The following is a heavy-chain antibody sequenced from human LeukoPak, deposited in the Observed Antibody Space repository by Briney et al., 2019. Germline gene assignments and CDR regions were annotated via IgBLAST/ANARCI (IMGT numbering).Heavy chain of an antibody. CDR1: GFTFNSYA. J-gene: IGHJ4*02. CDR3: ARDRLGELSLQGYYFDY. D-gene: IGHD3-16*02. V-gene: IGHV3-33*08. CDR2: IWYDGSNK. Sequence: GGSLRLSCAASGFTFNSYAMHWVRQAPGKGLEWVAVIWYDGSNKYYADSVKGRFTISRDNSKNTLYLQMNSLRAEDTAVYYCARDRLGELSLQGYYFDYWGQGTLVTVSS.